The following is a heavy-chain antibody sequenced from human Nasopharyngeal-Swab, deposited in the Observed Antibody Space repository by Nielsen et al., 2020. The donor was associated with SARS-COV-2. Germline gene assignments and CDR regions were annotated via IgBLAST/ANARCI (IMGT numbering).Heavy chain of an antibody. V-gene: IGHV4-61*05. D-gene: IGHD3-10*01. CDR1: GGSIRSRNYY. Sequence: SETLSLTCTVSGGSIRSRNYYWSWIRQPPGKGLEWIGHIYSSGSTNYNPSLKSRVTISVDTSKNQFSLKLNSVTAADTAVYYCARKVMGVPNWLDPWGQGTLVTVSS. CDR2: IYSSGST. CDR3: ARKVMGVPNWLDP. J-gene: IGHJ5*02.